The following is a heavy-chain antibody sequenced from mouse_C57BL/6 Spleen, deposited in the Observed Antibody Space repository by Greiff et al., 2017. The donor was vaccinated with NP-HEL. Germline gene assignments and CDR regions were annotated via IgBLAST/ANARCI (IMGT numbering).Heavy chain of an antibody. CDR2: IWGVGST. J-gene: IGHJ4*01. D-gene: IGHD4-1*01. CDR3: ASTLTGTGAMDY. CDR1: GFSLTSYG. Sequence: QVQLQQSGPGLVAPSQSLSITCTVSGFSLTSYGVDWVRQSPGKGLEWLGVIWGVGSTNYNSALKSRLSISKDNSKSQVFLKMNSLQTDDTAMYYCASTLTGTGAMDYWGQGTSVTVSS. V-gene: IGHV2-6*01.